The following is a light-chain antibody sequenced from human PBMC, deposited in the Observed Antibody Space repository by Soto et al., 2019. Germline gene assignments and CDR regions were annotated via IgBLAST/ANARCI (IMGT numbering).Light chain of an antibody. CDR1: QSVSSY. J-gene: IGKJ4*01. Sequence: EIVLTQSPATLSLSPGERANLSCRASQSVSSYLAWYQHKPGQAPRLLIYDASNRATGSPARFSGSGSGTDFTLTISRLEPEDFAVYYCLHRYNWPLTFGGGTNVEIK. CDR3: LHRYNWPLT. CDR2: DAS. V-gene: IGKV3-11*01.